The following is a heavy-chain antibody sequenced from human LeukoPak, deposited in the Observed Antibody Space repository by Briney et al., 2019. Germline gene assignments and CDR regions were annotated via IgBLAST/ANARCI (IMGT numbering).Heavy chain of an antibody. V-gene: IGHV1-18*01. CDR1: GYTFTSYG. D-gene: IGHD6-19*01. CDR2: ISAYNGNT. J-gene: IGHJ3*02. Sequence: GASVKVSCKASGYTFTSYGISWVRQAPGQGLEWMGWISAYNGNTNYAQKLQGRVTMTTDTSTSTAYMEPSRLRSDDTAVYYCAKEKEWLANDAFDIWGQGTMATVSS. CDR3: AKEKEWLANDAFDI.